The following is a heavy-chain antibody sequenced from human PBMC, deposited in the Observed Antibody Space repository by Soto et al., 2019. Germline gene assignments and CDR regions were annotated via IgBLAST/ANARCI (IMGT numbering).Heavy chain of an antibody. CDR2: INHSGST. J-gene: IGHJ4*02. CDR1: GGPFRGYY. D-gene: IGHD5-12*01. V-gene: IGHV4-34*01. CDR3: ARGEPYSGYDY. Sequence: PSETLSLTCAVYGGPFRGYYWSWIRQPPGKGLEWIGEINHSGSTNYNPSLKSRVTMSVDMSKNQFSLKLSSVTAADTAVYYCARGEPYSGYDYWGQGMLVTVSS.